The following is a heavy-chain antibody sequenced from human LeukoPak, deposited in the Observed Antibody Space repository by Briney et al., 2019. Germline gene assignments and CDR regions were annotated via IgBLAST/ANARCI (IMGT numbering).Heavy chain of an antibody. CDR1: GFTFTDYY. CDR2: ISVSTTNI. J-gene: IGHJ4*02. D-gene: IGHD3-22*01. V-gene: IGHV3-11*04. Sequence: PGGSLRLSCAASGFTFTDYYMSWIRQAPGKGLEWVSYISVSTTNINYADSVKGRFTISRDNAKNSLYLQMNSLRAEDTAVYYCARDFVRMHYQDSGGYFFDYWGRGTLVTVSS. CDR3: ARDFVRMHYQDSGGYFFDY.